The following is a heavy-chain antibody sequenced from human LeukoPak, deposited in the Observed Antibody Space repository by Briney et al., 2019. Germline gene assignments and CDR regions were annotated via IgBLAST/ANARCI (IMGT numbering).Heavy chain of an antibody. CDR2: ISSSSSTI. V-gene: IGHV3-48*01. CDR3: SPTPSVAAGLNFDY. D-gene: IGHD6-13*01. CDR1: GFTFSSYS. J-gene: IGHJ4*02. Sequence: PGGSLRLSCAASGFTFSSYSMNWVRQAPGKGLEWVSYISSSSSTIYYADSVKGRFTISRDNAKNSLYLQMNSLRAEDTAVYYCSPTPSVAAGLNFDYWGQGTLVTVSS.